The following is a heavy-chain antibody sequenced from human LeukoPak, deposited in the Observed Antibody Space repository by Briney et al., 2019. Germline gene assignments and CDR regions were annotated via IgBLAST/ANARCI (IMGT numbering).Heavy chain of an antibody. CDR2: ISGYNGNT. D-gene: IGHD1-26*01. CDR1: GYTFTSYG. CDR3: ARGSQVGASAFDY. J-gene: IGHJ4*02. V-gene: IGHV1-18*01. Sequence: ASVKVSCKASGYTFTSYGIIWVRQAPGQGLEWMGWISGYNGNTNYAQKFQGRVTMTRDTSTSTAYLELKSLRSDDTAVYHCARGSQVGASAFDYWGQGTLVTVSS.